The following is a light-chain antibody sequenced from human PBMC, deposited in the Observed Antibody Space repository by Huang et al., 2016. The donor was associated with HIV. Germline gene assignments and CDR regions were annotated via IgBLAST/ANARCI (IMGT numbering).Light chain of an antibody. CDR2: RAA. CDR3: QERIQWPRLT. J-gene: IGKJ4*01. V-gene: IGKV3-11*01. CDR1: QNVTDS. Sequence: EIVLTQSPATLSLSPGERATLSCRASQNVTDSLAWYRQKPGQAPSLLIYRAANRDTGTPARVSGSGSGTDFTLTISSLEPEDFAIYYCQERIQWPRLTFGGGTKVEIK.